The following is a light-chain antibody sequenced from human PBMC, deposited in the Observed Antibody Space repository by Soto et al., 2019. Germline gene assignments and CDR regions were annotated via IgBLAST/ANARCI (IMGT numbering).Light chain of an antibody. CDR3: QSYDSMVSGSGV. CDR1: SSNIGAGYD. V-gene: IGLV1-40*01. J-gene: IGLJ2*01. Sequence: QPVLTQPPSVSGAPGQRVTISCTGSSSNIGAGYDVHWYQQLPGTAPKHLIYGNSNRPSGVSDRFSGSKSGTSASLAITGLQAEDEADYYCQSYDSMVSGSGVFGGGTKLTVL. CDR2: GNS.